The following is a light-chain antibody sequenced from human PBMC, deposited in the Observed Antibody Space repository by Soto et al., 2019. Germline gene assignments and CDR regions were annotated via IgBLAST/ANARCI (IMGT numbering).Light chain of an antibody. Sequence: EIVMTQSPATLSVSPGERATLSCRASQSVSSKLAWYQQKPGQAPRLLIYDASTRATGIPARFSGSGSETEFTLTISSLQSEDFVVYYCQQYNHWPLTFGGGTKVEIK. CDR1: QSVSSK. CDR2: DAS. V-gene: IGKV3D-15*01. CDR3: QQYNHWPLT. J-gene: IGKJ4*01.